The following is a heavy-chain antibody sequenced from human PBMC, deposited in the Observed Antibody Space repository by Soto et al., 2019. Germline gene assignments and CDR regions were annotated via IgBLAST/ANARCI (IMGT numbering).Heavy chain of an antibody. CDR3: ARDRNGGNFDY. Sequence: SETLSLTCTVSGGSISSGDYYWSWIRQLPGKGLEWIGYIYYSGSTYYNPSLKSRVTISVDTSKNQFSLKLSSVTAADTAVYYCARDRNGGNFDYWGQGTLVTVSS. CDR1: GGSISSGDYY. V-gene: IGHV4-30-4*01. J-gene: IGHJ4*02. D-gene: IGHD2-15*01. CDR2: IYYSGST.